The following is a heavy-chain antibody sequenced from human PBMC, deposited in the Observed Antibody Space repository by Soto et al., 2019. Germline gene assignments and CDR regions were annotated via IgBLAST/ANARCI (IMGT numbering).Heavy chain of an antibody. CDR2: IIPIFGTA. J-gene: IGHJ4*02. Sequence: SVKVSCKASGGTFSSYAISWVRQAPGQGLEWMGGIIPIFGTANYAQKFQGRVTITADKSTSTAYMELSSLRSEDTAVYYCARDRGYCSGGSCYFDYWRQGTLVTVSS. D-gene: IGHD2-15*01. CDR1: GGTFSSYA. V-gene: IGHV1-69*06. CDR3: ARDRGYCSGGSCYFDY.